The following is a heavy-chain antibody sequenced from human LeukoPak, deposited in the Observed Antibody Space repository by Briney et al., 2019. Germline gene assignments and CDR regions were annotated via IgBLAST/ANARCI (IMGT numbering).Heavy chain of an antibody. CDR1: GFTFSSYG. Sequence: PGRSLRLSCAASGFTFSSYGMHWVRQAPGKGLEWVAVTWYDGSNKYYADSVKGRFTISRDNSKSTLYLQMNSLRAEDTSVYYCAKDSGYDRAPFDYWGQGTLVTVSS. J-gene: IGHJ4*02. D-gene: IGHD5-12*01. CDR3: AKDSGYDRAPFDY. CDR2: TWYDGSNK. V-gene: IGHV3-33*06.